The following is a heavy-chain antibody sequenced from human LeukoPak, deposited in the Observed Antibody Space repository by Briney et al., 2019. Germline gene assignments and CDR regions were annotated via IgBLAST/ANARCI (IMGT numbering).Heavy chain of an antibody. CDR1: GFIFSRYW. CDR3: ATSTVTSFDFDY. D-gene: IGHD4-17*01. J-gene: IGHJ4*02. V-gene: IGHV3-23*01. CDR2: ISGSGGST. Sequence: GGSLRLSCTASGFIFSRYWMSWVRQAPGKGLEWDSAISGSGGSTYYADSVKGRFTISRDNSKNTLYLQMNSLRAEDTAVYYCATSTVTSFDFDYWGQGTLVTVPS.